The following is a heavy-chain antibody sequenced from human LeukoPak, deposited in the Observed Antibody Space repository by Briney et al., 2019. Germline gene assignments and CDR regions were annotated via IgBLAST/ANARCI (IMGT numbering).Heavy chain of an antibody. J-gene: IGHJ2*01. Sequence: IPILGIANYAQKFQGRVTITADKSTSTAYMELSSLRSEDTAVYYCARERAMTTVGPFDLWGRGTLVTVSS. D-gene: IGHD4-17*01. V-gene: IGHV1-69*04. CDR2: IPILGIA. CDR3: ARERAMTTVGPFDL.